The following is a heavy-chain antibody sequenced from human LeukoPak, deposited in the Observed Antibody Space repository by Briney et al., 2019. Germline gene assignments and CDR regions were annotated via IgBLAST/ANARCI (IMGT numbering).Heavy chain of an antibody. D-gene: IGHD6-13*01. V-gene: IGHV3-21*04. CDR1: GFTCSDYS. CDR3: ARGIRAAAGRNYYYYMDV. Sequence: GGSLRLYCAASGFTCSDYSMNWVRQAPGKGLEWVSSIYTSSSYIFYADSVKGRFTISRDNSKNTLYLQMNSLRAEDTAVYYCARGIRAAAGRNYYYYMDVWGKGTTVTVSS. J-gene: IGHJ6*03. CDR2: IYTSSSYI.